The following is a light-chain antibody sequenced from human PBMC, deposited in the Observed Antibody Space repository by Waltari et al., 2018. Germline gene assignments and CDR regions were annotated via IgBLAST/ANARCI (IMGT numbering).Light chain of an antibody. V-gene: IGLV3-25*03. J-gene: IGLJ2*01. Sequence: SYELTQPPSMSVSPGQSARITCSGDVFPKHYAYWYQQKPGQAPVLVIYKDTERPSGIPDRFSGSSSGTTVTLTISRVQAEDEAHYYCQSADRSGTLFGGGTKLTVL. CDR1: VFPKHY. CDR3: QSADRSGTL. CDR2: KDT.